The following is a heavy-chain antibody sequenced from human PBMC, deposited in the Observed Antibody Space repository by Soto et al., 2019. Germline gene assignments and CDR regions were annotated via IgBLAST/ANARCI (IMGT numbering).Heavy chain of an antibody. V-gene: IGHV4-4*07. D-gene: IGHD6-6*01. CDR2: MYISGTT. Sequence: QVQLQESGPGLVKPSETLSLTCTVSGGSVTSNYWTWIRQPAGKGLGWIGRMYISGTTDYNPSLRGRATISVDTSKNQFSLTLTSVTAADTAVYYCARERAAPSWIDPWGRGTLVTVSS. CDR3: ARERAAPSWIDP. CDR1: GGSVTSNY. J-gene: IGHJ5*02.